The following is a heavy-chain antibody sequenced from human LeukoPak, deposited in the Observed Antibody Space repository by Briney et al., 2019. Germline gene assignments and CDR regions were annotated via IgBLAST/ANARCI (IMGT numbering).Heavy chain of an antibody. D-gene: IGHD1-26*01. Sequence: ASVKVSCKASGYTFTGYYIHWVRQAPGQGLEWMGWINTNTGNPTDAQGFTGRFVFSLDTSVSTAYLHISSLKAEDTAVYYCARDSAGGSYLHDAFDIWGQGTMVTVSS. CDR1: GYTFTGYY. V-gene: IGHV7-4-1*02. CDR2: INTNTGNP. CDR3: ARDSAGGSYLHDAFDI. J-gene: IGHJ3*02.